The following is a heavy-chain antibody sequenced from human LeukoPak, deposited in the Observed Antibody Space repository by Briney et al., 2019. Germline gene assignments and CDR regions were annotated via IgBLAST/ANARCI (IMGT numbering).Heavy chain of an antibody. CDR1: GYTFTSYG. Sequence: ASVTVSCKASGYTFTSYGISWVRQAPGQVLEWMGWISAYNGNTNYAQKLQGRVTMTTDTSTSTAYMELRSLRSDDTAVYYCARELEVYYYYGMDVWGQGTTVTVSS. D-gene: IGHD1-1*01. J-gene: IGHJ6*02. V-gene: IGHV1-18*01. CDR2: ISAYNGNT. CDR3: ARELEVYYYYGMDV.